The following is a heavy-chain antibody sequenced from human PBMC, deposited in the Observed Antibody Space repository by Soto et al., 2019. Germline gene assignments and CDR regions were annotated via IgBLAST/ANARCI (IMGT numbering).Heavy chain of an antibody. CDR3: ARDDVVPAAPRF. D-gene: IGHD2-2*01. Sequence: GGSLRLSCAASGFTFSSYSMNWVRQAPGKVLEWVSYISSISSTIYYADSVKGRFTISRDNAKNSLYLQMNSLRAEDTAVYYCARDDVVPAAPRFWGQGTLVTVSS. V-gene: IGHV3-48*01. CDR2: ISSISSTI. CDR1: GFTFSSYS. J-gene: IGHJ4*02.